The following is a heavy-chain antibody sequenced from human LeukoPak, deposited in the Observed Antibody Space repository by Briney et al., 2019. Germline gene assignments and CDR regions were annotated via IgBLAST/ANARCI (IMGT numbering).Heavy chain of an antibody. V-gene: IGHV1-69*02. CDR2: IIPSLDIP. Sequence: SVKVSCKASGDTFIPYTFSWVRQAPGQGLEWMGRIIPSLDIPNYAQKFQGRVTLSADKATTTTYMELTSLRSEDTAVYYCASGLPAAGNFDYWGQGTLVTVSS. J-gene: IGHJ4*02. CDR1: GDTFIPYT. D-gene: IGHD2-2*01. CDR3: ASGLPAAGNFDY.